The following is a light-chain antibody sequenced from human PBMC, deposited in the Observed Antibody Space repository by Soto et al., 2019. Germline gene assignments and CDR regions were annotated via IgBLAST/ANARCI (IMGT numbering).Light chain of an antibody. CDR2: RAS. J-gene: IGKJ1*01. CDR1: QSINNW. CDR3: QHYSSAST. Sequence: DIQMTQSPSTLSASVGDRVTITCRASQSINNWLAWYQQKPGKAPKLLIYRASSLENGVPSRFSGRGSGTEIIFTIAILQHDDFATYYCQHYSSASTFGQGTKVEIK. V-gene: IGKV1-5*03.